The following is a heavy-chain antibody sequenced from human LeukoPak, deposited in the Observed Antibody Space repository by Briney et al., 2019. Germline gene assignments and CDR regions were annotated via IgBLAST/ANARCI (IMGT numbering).Heavy chain of an antibody. Sequence: GASVKVSCKVSGYTLTELSMHWVRQAPGKGLEWMGGFDPEDGETIYAQKFQGRVTMTEDTSTDTAYMELSSLRSEDTAVYYCATLVGELLGLRVVFDPWGQGTLVTVSS. D-gene: IGHD1-26*01. CDR3: ATLVGELLGLRVVFDP. J-gene: IGHJ5*02. CDR1: GYTLTELS. CDR2: FDPEDGET. V-gene: IGHV1-24*01.